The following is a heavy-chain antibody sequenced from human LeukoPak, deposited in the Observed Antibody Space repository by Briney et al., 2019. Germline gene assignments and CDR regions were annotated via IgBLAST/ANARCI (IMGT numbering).Heavy chain of an antibody. J-gene: IGHJ3*01. CDR2: ISGSGSDI. Sequence: GGSLGLSCAASGFTFSTFSMNWVRQTPGKGLEWVSAISGSGSDIYYADSVKGRFTISRDNPKRSLYLQMNSLRAEDTAVYYCARRIFPNDAFDVWGQGTVVTVSS. CDR3: ARRIFPNDAFDV. V-gene: IGHV3-21*01. CDR1: GFTFSTFS. D-gene: IGHD3-3*01.